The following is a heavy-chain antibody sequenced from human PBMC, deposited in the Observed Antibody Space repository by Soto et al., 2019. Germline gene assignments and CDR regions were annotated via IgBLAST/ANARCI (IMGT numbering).Heavy chain of an antibody. Sequence: GGSLRLSCAASGFTFSSYAMSWVRQAPGKGLEWVSAISGSGGSTYYADSVKGRFTISRDNSKNTLYLQMNSLRAEDTAVYYCAKDRRAMIVVVITSRGFDYWGQGTLVTVSS. D-gene: IGHD3-22*01. V-gene: IGHV3-23*01. CDR1: GFTFSSYA. CDR2: ISGSGGST. CDR3: AKDRRAMIVVVITSRGFDY. J-gene: IGHJ4*02.